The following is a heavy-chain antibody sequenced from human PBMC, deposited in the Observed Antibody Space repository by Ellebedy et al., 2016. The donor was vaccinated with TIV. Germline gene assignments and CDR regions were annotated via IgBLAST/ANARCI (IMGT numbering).Heavy chain of an antibody. CDR1: GGSISSGSYY. Sequence: SETLSLTXTVSGGSISSGSYYWSWIRQPAGKGLEWIGRIYRSGSTNYNPSLKSRVTMSVDTSKNQFSLKLRSLTAADTAVYFCARAVLSSGDYDYYSYYYMDVWGKGTTVTVSS. V-gene: IGHV4-61*02. CDR2: IYRSGST. D-gene: IGHD3-22*01. CDR3: ARAVLSSGDYDYYSYYYMDV. J-gene: IGHJ6*03.